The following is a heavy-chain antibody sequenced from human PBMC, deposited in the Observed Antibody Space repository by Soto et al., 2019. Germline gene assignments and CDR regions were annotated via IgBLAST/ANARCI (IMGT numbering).Heavy chain of an antibody. CDR1: EFSFDDSA. V-gene: IGHV3-23*01. D-gene: IGHD6-13*01. Sequence: EAQLLESGGDLVQPGGSLRLSCEASEFSFDDSAMSWVRQAPGKGLEWVSSITYTGVSTYYADSVKGRFTISRDNSRDTLLLQMNSLRAEDTAIYYCAKSSVWYPYFDSWGQGTLVTVSS. CDR3: AKSSVWYPYFDS. J-gene: IGHJ4*02. CDR2: ITYTGVST.